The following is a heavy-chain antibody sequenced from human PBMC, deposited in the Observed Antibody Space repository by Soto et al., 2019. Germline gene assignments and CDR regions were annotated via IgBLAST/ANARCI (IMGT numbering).Heavy chain of an antibody. D-gene: IGHD3-10*01. CDR3: ARVMPRGGQEAFDI. CDR1: GFTFSNYE. V-gene: IGHV3-48*03. J-gene: IGHJ3*02. Sequence: EVQLVESGGGLVQPGGSLRLSCAASGFTFSNYEMNWVRQAPGKGLEWVSYISSSGSTIYQADSVKGRFTISRDNAKNSLNLQMNSPRAEDTAVYYCARVMPRGGQEAFDIWGQGTRVTVS. CDR2: ISSSGSTI.